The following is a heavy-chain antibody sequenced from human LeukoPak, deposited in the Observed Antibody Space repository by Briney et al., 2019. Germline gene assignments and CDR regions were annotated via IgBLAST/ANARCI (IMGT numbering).Heavy chain of an antibody. Sequence: GGSLRLSCAASGFTFSGYTMNWVRQAPDKGLEWVSVIYSGGSTYYADSVKGRFTISRDNSKNTLYLQMNSLRAEDTAVYYCARDAITMVHWGQGTLVTVSS. D-gene: IGHD3-10*01. V-gene: IGHV3-53*01. CDR2: IYSGGST. CDR3: ARDAITMVH. CDR1: GFTFSGYT. J-gene: IGHJ4*02.